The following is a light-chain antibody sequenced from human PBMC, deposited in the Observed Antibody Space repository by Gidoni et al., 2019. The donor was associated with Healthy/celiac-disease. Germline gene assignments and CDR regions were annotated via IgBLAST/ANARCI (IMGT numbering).Light chain of an antibody. CDR2: AAS. J-gene: IGKJ5*01. CDR1: QSISSY. V-gene: IGKV1-39*01. CDR3: QQSYSTPIT. Sequence: DIERTQAPSSLSASVGDRVTITCRASQSISSYFNWYQQKPGKAPKLLIYAASSLQSGVPSRFSGSGSGTDFTLTISRLHPDDFATYYCQQSYSTPITFGQGTRLEIQ.